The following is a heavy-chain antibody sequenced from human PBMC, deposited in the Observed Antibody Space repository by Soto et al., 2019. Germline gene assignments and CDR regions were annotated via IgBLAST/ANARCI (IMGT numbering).Heavy chain of an antibody. CDR1: GGTFSSYA. V-gene: IGHV1-69*13. CDR2: IIPIFGTA. J-gene: IGHJ4*02. Sequence: ASVKVSCKASGGTFSSYAISWVRQAPGQGLEWMGGIIPIFGTANYAQKFQGRVTITADESTSTAYMELSSLRSEDTAVYYCAREACSSTSCHLDYWGQGTLVTVSS. D-gene: IGHD2-2*01. CDR3: AREACSSTSCHLDY.